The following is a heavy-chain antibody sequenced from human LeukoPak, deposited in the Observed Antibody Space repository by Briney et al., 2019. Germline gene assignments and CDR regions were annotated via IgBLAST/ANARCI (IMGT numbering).Heavy chain of an antibody. J-gene: IGHJ4*02. Sequence: SETLSLTCAVYGGSFSGYYWSWIRQPPGKGLEWIGEINHSGSTNYNPSLKSRVTILVDTSKNQFSLKLSSVTAADTAVYYCATETSANVDYWGQGTLVTVSS. CDR2: INHSGST. D-gene: IGHD4/OR15-4a*01. V-gene: IGHV4-34*01. CDR3: ATETSANVDY. CDR1: GGSFSGYY.